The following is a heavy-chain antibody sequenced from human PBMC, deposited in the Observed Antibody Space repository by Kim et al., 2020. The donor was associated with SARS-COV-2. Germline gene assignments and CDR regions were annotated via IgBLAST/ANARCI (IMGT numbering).Heavy chain of an antibody. CDR2: ST. CDR3: ARGGGESYDY. J-gene: IGHJ4*02. D-gene: IGHD3-10*01. V-gene: IGHV4-31*02. Sequence: STDYNPSLKCRVTISVDTSKNPFSLQLSSVTAANTAVYYCARGGGESYDYWGQGTLVTVSS.